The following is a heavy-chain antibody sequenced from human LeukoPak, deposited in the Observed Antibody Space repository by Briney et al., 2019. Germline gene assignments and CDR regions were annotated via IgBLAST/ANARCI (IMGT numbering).Heavy chain of an antibody. CDR1: GYTFTGYY. CDR2: VSAYNGNT. CDR3: ARSFSGDGAFDI. J-gene: IGHJ3*02. Sequence: ASVKVSCKASGYTFTGYYMHWVRQAPGQGLKWMGWVSAYNGNTNYAQKLQGRVTMTTDTSTSTAYMELRSLRSDDTAVYYCARSFSGDGAFDIWGQGTMVTVSS. D-gene: IGHD5-12*01. V-gene: IGHV1-18*04.